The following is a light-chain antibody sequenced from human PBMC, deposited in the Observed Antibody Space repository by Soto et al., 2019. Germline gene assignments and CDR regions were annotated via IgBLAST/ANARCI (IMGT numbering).Light chain of an antibody. Sequence: QSVLTQPASVSGSPGQSITISCTGTSSDVGGYNYVSWYQQHPDKAPKLMVYDVSNRPSGVSNRFSGSKSGNTASLTISGLQAVDEADYYCSSYTSSSTLIFGGGTKLTVL. CDR1: SSDVGGYNY. CDR2: DVS. J-gene: IGLJ2*01. CDR3: SSYTSSSTLI. V-gene: IGLV2-14*01.